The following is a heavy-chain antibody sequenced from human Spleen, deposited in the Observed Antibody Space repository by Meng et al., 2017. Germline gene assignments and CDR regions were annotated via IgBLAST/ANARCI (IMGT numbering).Heavy chain of an antibody. J-gene: IGHJ1*01. CDR2: ISGSGVST. CDR3: AKGGSGGYYYFQH. CDR1: GFTFSSYA. D-gene: IGHD3-22*01. V-gene: IGHV3-23*01. Sequence: GSLRLSCAASGFTFSSYAMSWVRQAPGKGLEWVSAISGSGVSTYYADSVKGRFTISRDNSKNTLYLQMNSLRAEDTAVYYCAKGGSGGYYYFQHWGQGTLVTVSS.